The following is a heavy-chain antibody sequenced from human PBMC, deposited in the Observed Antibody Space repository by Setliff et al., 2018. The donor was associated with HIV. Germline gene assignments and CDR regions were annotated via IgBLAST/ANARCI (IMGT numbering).Heavy chain of an antibody. V-gene: IGHV3-7*01. J-gene: IGHJ2*01. CDR1: GFTFSNYW. CDR2: IKQDGSEK. CDR3: ARDRHYYDGTGYWYFDL. D-gene: IGHD3-22*01. Sequence: GSLRLSCAASGFTFSNYWMSWVRQAPGNGLEWVANIKQDGSEKYFVDSVKGRFTISRDNAKNSLYLQMNSLRAEDTAVYYCARDRHYYDGTGYWYFDLWGRGTLVTVSS.